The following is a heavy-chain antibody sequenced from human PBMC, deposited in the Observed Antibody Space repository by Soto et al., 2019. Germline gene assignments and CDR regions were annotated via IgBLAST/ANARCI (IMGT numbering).Heavy chain of an antibody. Sequence: VQLLQSGGGLVQPGGSLRLSCAASGFTFDNYVMTWVRQAPGKGLEWVAGISGNGARVYYGDSLKGRLIVSRDNSKNTQYLQMNSLRVEDTDLYSGAKRSEDSSTWSLDQWGLGTVVTVPS. CDR1: GFTFDNYV. D-gene: IGHD6-6*01. CDR3: AKRSEDSSTWSLDQ. V-gene: IGHV3-23*01. CDR2: ISGNGARV. J-gene: IGHJ4*02.